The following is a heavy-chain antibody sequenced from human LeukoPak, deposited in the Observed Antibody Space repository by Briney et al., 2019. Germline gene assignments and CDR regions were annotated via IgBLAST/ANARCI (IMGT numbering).Heavy chain of an antibody. CDR3: ARGVSVAGYYYYYYMDV. Sequence: PSETLSLTCTVSGYSISSGYYWGWIRQAPGKGLEWIGSIYNSGSTYYNPSLKSRVTISVDMSKNQFSLKMSSVTAADTAVYYCARGVSVAGYYYYYYMDVWGKGTTVTVSS. V-gene: IGHV4-38-2*02. CDR1: GYSISSGYY. D-gene: IGHD6-19*01. CDR2: IYNSGST. J-gene: IGHJ6*03.